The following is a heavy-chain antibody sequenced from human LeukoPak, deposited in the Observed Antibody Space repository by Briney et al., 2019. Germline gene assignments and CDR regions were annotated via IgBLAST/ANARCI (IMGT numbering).Heavy chain of an antibody. Sequence: SVKVSCKASGGTFSSYAISWVRQAPGQGLEWMGGIIPIFGTANYAQKFQGRVTITADESTSTAYMELSSLRSEDTAVYYCARVFSILQSGAFDIWGQGTMVTVSS. D-gene: IGHD2-15*01. J-gene: IGHJ3*02. CDR2: IIPIFGTA. V-gene: IGHV1-69*13. CDR3: ARVFSILQSGAFDI. CDR1: GGTFSSYA.